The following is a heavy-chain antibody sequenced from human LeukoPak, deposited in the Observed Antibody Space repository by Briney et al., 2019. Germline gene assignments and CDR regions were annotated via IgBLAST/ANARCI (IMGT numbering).Heavy chain of an antibody. CDR3: AATYYYDSSGYYGRSTLDY. CDR1: GGTFSSYA. V-gene: IGHV1-69*13. D-gene: IGHD3-22*01. J-gene: IGHJ4*02. CDR2: IIPIFGTA. Sequence: SVKVSCTASGGTFSSYAISWVRQAPGQGLEWMGGIIPIFGTANYAQKFQGRVTITADESTSTAYMELSSLRSEDTAVYYCAATYYYDSSGYYGRSTLDYWGQGTLVTVSS.